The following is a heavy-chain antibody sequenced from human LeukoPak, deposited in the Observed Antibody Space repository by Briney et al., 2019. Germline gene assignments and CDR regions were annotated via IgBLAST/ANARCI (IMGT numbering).Heavy chain of an antibody. CDR1: GGSIRSYY. D-gene: IGHD3-16*02. Sequence: SETLSLTCTVSGGSIRSYYWSWIRQPPGKGLEWIGYIYYGGRTNYNPSLKSRVTISVDTSNNQLSLKLNSVTAADTAVYFCARHSLRLVDADYDHWGQGTLVTVSS. CDR2: IYYGGRT. J-gene: IGHJ4*02. V-gene: IGHV4-59*08. CDR3: ARHSLRLVDADYDH.